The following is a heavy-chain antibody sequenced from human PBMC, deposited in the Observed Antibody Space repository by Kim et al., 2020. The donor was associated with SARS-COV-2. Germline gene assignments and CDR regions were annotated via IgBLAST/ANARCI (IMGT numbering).Heavy chain of an antibody. Sequence: GGSLRLSCSASGFTFDDYAMHWVRQAPGKGLEWVSGISWNSGSIGYADSVKGRFTISRDNAKNSLYLQMNSLRAEDTALYYCAKDRMAAVAGTHYDYWGQGTLVTVSS. CDR1: GFTFDDYA. V-gene: IGHV3-9*01. J-gene: IGHJ4*02. CDR3: AKDRMAAVAGTHYDY. D-gene: IGHD6-19*01. CDR2: ISWNSGSI.